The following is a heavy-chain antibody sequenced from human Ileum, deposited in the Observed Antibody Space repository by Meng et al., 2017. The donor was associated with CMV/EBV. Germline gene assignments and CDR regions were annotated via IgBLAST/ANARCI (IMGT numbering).Heavy chain of an antibody. D-gene: IGHD3-16*01. CDR1: DGSVTTYGFY. CDR2: VNFDGYD. V-gene: IGHV4-61*08. Sequence: CNVSDGSVTTYGFYWIWIRQPPGKGLEYLGYVNFDGYDRYNHYLRSRLVISLDTSKNQFSLKLNSVTAADAALYYCAWGPNVYYFDFWDHGTLVTVSS. J-gene: IGHJ4*01. CDR3: AWGPNVYYFDF.